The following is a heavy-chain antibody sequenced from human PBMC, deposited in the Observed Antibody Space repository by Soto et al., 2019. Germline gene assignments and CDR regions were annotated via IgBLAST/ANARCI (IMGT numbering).Heavy chain of an antibody. CDR2: ISYDGSKT. J-gene: IGHJ5*02. CDR3: AKQKGGMVMEYIWFDP. D-gene: IGHD3-22*01. V-gene: IGHV3-30*18. CDR1: ESAFRTYG. Sequence: QVQLVESGGGVVQPGRSLRLSCAASESAFRTYGMHWVRQAPGKGLEWVAGISYDGSKTYYADSVKGRFTISRDNSKNTLFPQRNSLRPEDTAMYYCAKQKGGMVMEYIWFDPWGQGTLVTVSS.